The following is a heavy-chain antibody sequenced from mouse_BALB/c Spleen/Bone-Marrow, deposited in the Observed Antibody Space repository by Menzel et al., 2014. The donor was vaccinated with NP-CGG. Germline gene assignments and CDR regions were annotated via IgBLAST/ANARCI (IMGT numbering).Heavy chain of an antibody. Sequence: VQLQQSGAELVKPGASVKLSCKASGYTFTSYWMHWVKQRPGQGLEWIGEINPTNGRTNLNEKFKSKATLTVDRSSSSAHMQLSSLTSEDSAVYYCAGGKNFCGSRWDYWGQGTSVTVSS. CDR3: AGGKNFCGSRWDY. J-gene: IGHJ4*01. CDR1: GYTFTSYW. CDR2: INPTNGRT. D-gene: IGHD1-1*01. V-gene: IGHV1S81*02.